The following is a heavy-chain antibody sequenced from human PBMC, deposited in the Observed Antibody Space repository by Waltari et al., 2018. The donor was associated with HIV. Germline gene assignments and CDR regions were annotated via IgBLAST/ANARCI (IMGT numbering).Heavy chain of an antibody. J-gene: IGHJ4*02. CDR1: GFTFSRHG. CDR3: AKDRDSGFDY. Sequence: QVQLVESGGGVVQPGGSLRLSCAASGFTFSRHGMHWVRQAPGKGLEWVAFIRYDGSNKYYADSVKGRFTISRDNSKNTLYLQMNSLRAEDTAVYYCAKDRDSGFDYWGQGTLVTVSS. D-gene: IGHD6-19*01. CDR2: IRYDGSNK. V-gene: IGHV3-30*02.